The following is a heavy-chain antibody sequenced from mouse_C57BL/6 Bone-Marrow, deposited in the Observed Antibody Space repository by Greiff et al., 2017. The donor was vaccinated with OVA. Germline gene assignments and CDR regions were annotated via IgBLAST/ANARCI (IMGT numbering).Heavy chain of an antibody. CDR2: ISNLAYSI. D-gene: IGHD1-1*01. V-gene: IGHV5-15*01. CDR1: GFTFSDYG. J-gene: IGHJ1*03. Sequence: EVKLVESGGGLVQPGGSLKLSCAASGFTFSDYGMAWVRQAPRKGPEWVAFISNLAYSIYYADTVTGRFTISRENAKNTLYLEMSSLRSEDTAMYYCARIDYYGSSYWYFDVWGTVTTVTVYS. CDR3: ARIDYYGSSYWYFDV.